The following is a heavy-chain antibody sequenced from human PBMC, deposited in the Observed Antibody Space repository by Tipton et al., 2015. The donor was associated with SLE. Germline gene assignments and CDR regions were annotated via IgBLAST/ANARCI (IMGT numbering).Heavy chain of an antibody. V-gene: IGHV3-23*03. CDR2: IYSGGGT. CDR1: GFSFSSHA. D-gene: IGHD3-10*02. Sequence: SLRLSCAASGFSFSSHAMSWVRQAPGKGLEWVSGIYSGGGTFYADSVKGRFTISRDSSENTLFLQMNSLRAEDTAVYYCAKDIGHITMSQGFHRTYYYGMDVWGQGTTVPVSS. CDR3: AKDIGHITMSQGFHRTYYYGMDV. J-gene: IGHJ6*02.